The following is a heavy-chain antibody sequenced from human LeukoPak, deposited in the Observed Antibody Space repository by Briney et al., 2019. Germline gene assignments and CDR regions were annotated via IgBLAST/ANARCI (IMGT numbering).Heavy chain of an antibody. CDR1: GFTFSSYW. CDR3: ARDEAAAPSGMAVAGTNLDY. Sequence: PGGSLRLSCAASGFTFSSYWMHWVRQAPGKGLVWVSRINSDGSSTSYADSVKGRFTISRDNAKNTLYLQMNSLRAEDTAVYYCARDEAAAPSGMAVAGTNLDYWGQGTLVTVSS. D-gene: IGHD6-19*01. V-gene: IGHV3-74*01. J-gene: IGHJ4*02. CDR2: INSDGSST.